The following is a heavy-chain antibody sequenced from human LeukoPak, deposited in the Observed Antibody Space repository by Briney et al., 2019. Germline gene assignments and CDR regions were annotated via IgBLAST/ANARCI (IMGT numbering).Heavy chain of an antibody. CDR3: ARDNPSSSWYPTGYDY. Sequence: PSETLSLTCTVSGGSISSYYWSWIRQHPGKGLEWIGYIYYSGSTYYNPSLKSRVTISVDTSKNQFSLKLSSVTAADTAVYYCARDNPSSSWYPTGYDYWGQGILVTVSS. CDR1: GGSISSYY. CDR2: IYYSGST. D-gene: IGHD6-13*01. V-gene: IGHV4-59*06. J-gene: IGHJ4*02.